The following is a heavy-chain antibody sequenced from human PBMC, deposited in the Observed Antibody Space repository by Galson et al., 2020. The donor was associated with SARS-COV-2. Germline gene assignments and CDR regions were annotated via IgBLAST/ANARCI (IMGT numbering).Heavy chain of an antibody. D-gene: IGHD2-15*01. J-gene: IGHJ3*02. CDR1: GFTFTSSA. V-gene: IGHV1-58*01. Sequence: SVKVSCKASGFTFTSSAVQWVRQARGQRLEWIGWIVVGSGNTNYAQKFQERVTITRDMSTSTAYMELSSLRSEDTAVYYCAAVYCSGGSCLDAFDIWGQGTIVTVSS. CDR2: IVVGSGNT. CDR3: AAVYCSGGSCLDAFDI.